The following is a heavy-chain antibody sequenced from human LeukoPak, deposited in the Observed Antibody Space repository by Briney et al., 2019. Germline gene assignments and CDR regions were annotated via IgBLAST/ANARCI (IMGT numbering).Heavy chain of an antibody. V-gene: IGHV3-23*01. J-gene: IGHJ3*02. CDR1: GFTFSSYG. CDR3: AKTMVVTANPRAFDI. CDR2: ISGRSSGT. D-gene: IGHD2-21*02. Sequence: GGSLRLSCAASGFTFSSYGMNWVRQAPGKGLEWVSGISGRSSGTYYADSVKGRFTISRDNSKNTLYLQMNSLRAEDTAVYYCAKTMVVTANPRAFDIWGQGTTVTVSS.